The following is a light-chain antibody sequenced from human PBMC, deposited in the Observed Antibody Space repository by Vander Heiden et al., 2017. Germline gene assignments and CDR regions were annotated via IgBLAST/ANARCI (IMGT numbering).Light chain of an antibody. V-gene: IGLV1-51*01. Sequence: QSELTQPPSVSAAPGQKVTISCSGSSSNIANNFVSWYQQLPGTAPQLLIYDNDKRPSGIPDRFSGSKSGTSATLGITGLQTGDEADYYCGTWDSSLTAVVFGGGTTLTV. CDR1: SSNIANNF. J-gene: IGLJ3*02. CDR2: DND. CDR3: GTWDSSLTAVV.